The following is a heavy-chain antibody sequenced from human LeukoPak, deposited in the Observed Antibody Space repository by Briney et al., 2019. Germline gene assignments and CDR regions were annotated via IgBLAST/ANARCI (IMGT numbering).Heavy chain of an antibody. CDR2: ISYDATNK. J-gene: IGHJ4*02. CDR3: AKASSNYFYYFEY. CDR1: GXTFSSSD. Sequence: GGSLRLSCAASGXTFSSSDMHWVRQAPGKGQEWVAVISYDATNKYYADSVKGRFTLSRDNSKNTLYLQTNTLRDEDTAVYYCAKASSNYFYYFEYWGQGTLVTVSS. D-gene: IGHD2/OR15-2a*01. V-gene: IGHV3-30*18.